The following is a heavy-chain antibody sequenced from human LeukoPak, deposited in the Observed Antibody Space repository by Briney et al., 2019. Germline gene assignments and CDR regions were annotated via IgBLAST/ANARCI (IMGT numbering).Heavy chain of an antibody. D-gene: IGHD3/OR15-3a*01. CDR2: IYSRGST. CDR3: ARDDLSRGGFDP. V-gene: IGHV4-39*07. CDR1: GGSISSSSYY. J-gene: IGHJ5*02. Sequence: PSETLSLTCTVSGGSISSSSYYWVWIRQPPGKGLEWIGSIYSRGSTYYHPSLKSRVTMSMDTSKNQFSLNVISVTAADTAFYYCARDDLSRGGFDPWGQGVLVTVSS.